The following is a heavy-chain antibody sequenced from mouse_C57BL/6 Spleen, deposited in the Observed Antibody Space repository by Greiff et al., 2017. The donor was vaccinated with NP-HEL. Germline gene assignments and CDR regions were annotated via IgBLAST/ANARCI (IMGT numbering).Heavy chain of an antibody. V-gene: IGHV5-17*01. J-gene: IGHJ4*01. CDR3: AMGVQRAMDY. CDR1: GFTFSDYG. CDR2: ISSGSSTI. Sequence: EVKLQESGGGLVKPGGSLKLSCAASGFTFSDYGMHWVRQAPEKGLEWVAYISSGSSTIYYAATVKGRFTISRDNAKNTLFLQMTSLRSEDTAMYYCAMGVQRAMDYWGQGTSVTVSS.